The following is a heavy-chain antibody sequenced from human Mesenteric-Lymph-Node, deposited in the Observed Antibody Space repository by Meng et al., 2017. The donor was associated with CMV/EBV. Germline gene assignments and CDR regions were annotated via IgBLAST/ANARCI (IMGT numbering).Heavy chain of an antibody. Sequence: SETLSLTCTVSGGSISSYYWSWIRQPPGKGLEWIGYIYYSGSTYYNPSLKSRVTMSVDTSKNQFSLKLSSVTAADTAVYYCATLGATVIPDFWGQGTLVTVSS. CDR2: IYYSGST. J-gene: IGHJ4*02. V-gene: IGHV4-59*12. CDR1: GGSISSYY. D-gene: IGHD2-21*01. CDR3: ATLGATVIPDF.